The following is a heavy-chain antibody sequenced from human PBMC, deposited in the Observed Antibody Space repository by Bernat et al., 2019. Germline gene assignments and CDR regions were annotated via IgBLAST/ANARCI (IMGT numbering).Heavy chain of an antibody. J-gene: IGHJ4*02. CDR2: IYPGDSDT. CDR3: ARLWRKRYYGSGSDPIDY. Sequence: EVQLVQSGAEVKKPGESLKISCKGSGYSFTSYWIGWVRQMPGKGLEWMGIIYPGDSDTRYSPSFQGQFTISAAKSISTAYLQWSSLKASDTAMYYCARLWRKRYYGSGSDPIDYWGQGTLVTVSS. CDR1: GYSFTSYW. D-gene: IGHD3-10*01. V-gene: IGHV5-51*03.